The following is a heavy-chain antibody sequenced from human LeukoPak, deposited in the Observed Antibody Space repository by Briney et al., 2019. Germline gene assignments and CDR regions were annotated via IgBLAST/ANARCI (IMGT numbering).Heavy chain of an antibody. V-gene: IGHV4-34*01. CDR1: GGSFSGYY. CDR3: AREGKVPAANWFDS. CDR2: INHSGST. Sequence: SETLSLTCAVYGGSFSGYYWSWIRQPPGKGLEWIGEINHSGSTNYNPSLKSRVTISVDKSKNQFSLKLSSVTAADTAVYYCAREGKVPAANWFDSWGPGTLVTVSS. D-gene: IGHD2-2*01. J-gene: IGHJ5*01.